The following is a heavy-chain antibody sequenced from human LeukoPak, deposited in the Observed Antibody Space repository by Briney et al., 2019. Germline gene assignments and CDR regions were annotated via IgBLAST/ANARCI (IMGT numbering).Heavy chain of an antibody. Sequence: SETLSLTCTVSGGSINTYYWSWIRQPPGKGLEWIGYIYYSGSTNYNPSLKSRVTISVDTSKNQFSLKLSSVTPPDTAVYYCARGRGGYTFGYWGQGTLVTVSS. CDR2: IYYSGST. J-gene: IGHJ4*02. CDR3: ARGRGGYTFGY. D-gene: IGHD5-24*01. CDR1: GGSINTYY. V-gene: IGHV4-59*01.